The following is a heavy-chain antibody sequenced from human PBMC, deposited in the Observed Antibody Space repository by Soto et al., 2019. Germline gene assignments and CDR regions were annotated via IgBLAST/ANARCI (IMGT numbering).Heavy chain of an antibody. CDR1: GYNFANYW. J-gene: IGHJ3*02. CDR3: AAGYSTGLDAFDI. V-gene: IGHV5-51*01. CDR2: IFPGDSDT. D-gene: IGHD6-19*01. Sequence: SGESLKISCKGSGYNFANYWIGWVREMPGKGLEWMGMIFPGDSDTKNSPSLQGQITMSVDKSKSSAYLQWRSLKASDTAMYYCAAGYSTGLDAFDIWGQGTMVTVS.